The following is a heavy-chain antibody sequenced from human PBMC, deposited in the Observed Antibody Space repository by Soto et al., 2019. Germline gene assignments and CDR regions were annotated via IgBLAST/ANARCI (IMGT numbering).Heavy chain of an antibody. CDR1: CYTFSAYW. J-gene: IGHJ4*02. CDR3: ARSVSGDY. CDR2: IYPSDSDT. Sequence: PGESLKISCQCSCYTFSAYWIGWVRQMPGKGLEWMGIIYPSDSDTRYSPSFQGQVTISADTSINTAFLQWSRLKASDTAMYFCARSVSGDYWGQGTQVTVSS. D-gene: IGHD6-19*01. V-gene: IGHV5-51*01.